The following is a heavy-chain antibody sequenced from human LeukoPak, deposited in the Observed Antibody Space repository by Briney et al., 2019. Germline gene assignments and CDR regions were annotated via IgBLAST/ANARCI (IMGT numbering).Heavy chain of an antibody. D-gene: IGHD3-22*01. J-gene: IGHJ4*02. CDR3: ARDWPNYYGSDGHYYRRGGDY. CDR2: ITSRGEST. Sequence: GGSLRLSCAASGFTFSIYAMSWVRQAPGKGLQWVSSITSRGESTWYVDSVKGRFTITRDNSENTLYLQMHSLRAEDTAVYYCARDWPNYYGSDGHYYRRGGDYWGRGTLVSVSS. CDR1: GFTFSIYA. V-gene: IGHV3-23*01.